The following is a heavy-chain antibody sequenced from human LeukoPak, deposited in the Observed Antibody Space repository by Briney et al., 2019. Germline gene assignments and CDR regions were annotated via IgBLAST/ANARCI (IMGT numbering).Heavy chain of an antibody. D-gene: IGHD1-26*01. CDR2: ISSSSSYI. Sequence: GGSLRLSCAASGFTFSSYRMNWVRQAPGKGLEWVSSISSSSSYIYYADSVKGRFTISRDNAKNSLYLQMNSVRAEDTAVYYCARASIVGAYYFDYWGQGTLVTVSS. CDR3: ARASIVGAYYFDY. V-gene: IGHV3-21*01. CDR1: GFTFSSYR. J-gene: IGHJ4*02.